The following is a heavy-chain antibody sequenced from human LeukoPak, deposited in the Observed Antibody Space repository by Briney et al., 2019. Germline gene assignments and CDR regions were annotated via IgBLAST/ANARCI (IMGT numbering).Heavy chain of an antibody. D-gene: IGHD3-10*01. Sequence: SETLSLTCTVSGGSVSSGSYYWSWIRQPPGKGLEWIGYIYYSGSTNYNPSLKSRVTISVDTSKNQFSLKLSSVTAADTAVYYCAGSMVRGVITGLDYWGQGTLVTVSS. CDR2: IYYSGST. V-gene: IGHV4-61*01. CDR1: GGSVSSGSYY. CDR3: AGSMVRGVITGLDY. J-gene: IGHJ4*02.